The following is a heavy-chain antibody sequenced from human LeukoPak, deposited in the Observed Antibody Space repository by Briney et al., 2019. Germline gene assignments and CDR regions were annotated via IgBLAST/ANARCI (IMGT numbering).Heavy chain of an antibody. CDR2: IKQDGSEK. J-gene: IGHJ6*03. CDR3: ARENNYDFWSGYSYYYYYMDV. V-gene: IGHV3-7*01. D-gene: IGHD3-3*01. CDR1: GFTFSRNW. Sequence: TGGSLRLSCAASGFTFSRNWMSWVRQAPGKGLEWVANIKQDGSEKYYVDSVKGRFTISRDNAKNSLYLRMNSLRAEDTAVYYCARENNYDFWSGYSYYYYYMDVWGKGTTVTVSS.